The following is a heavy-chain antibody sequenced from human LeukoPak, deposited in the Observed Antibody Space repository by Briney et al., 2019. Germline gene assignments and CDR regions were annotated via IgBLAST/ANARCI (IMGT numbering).Heavy chain of an antibody. CDR1: GGSISSYY. CDR2: IYYSGST. Sequence: PSETLSLTCTVSGGSISSYYWSWIRQPPGKGLEWIGYIYYSGSTNYNPSLKSRVTISVDTSKNQFSLKLSSVTAADTAVYYCARRSSSGWHALDYWGQGTLVTVSS. CDR3: ARRSSSGWHALDY. J-gene: IGHJ4*02. D-gene: IGHD6-19*01. V-gene: IGHV4-59*08.